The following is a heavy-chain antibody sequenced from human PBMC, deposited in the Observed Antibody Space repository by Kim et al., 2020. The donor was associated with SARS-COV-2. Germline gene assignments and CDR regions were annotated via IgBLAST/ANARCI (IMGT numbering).Heavy chain of an antibody. V-gene: IGHV3-21*01. CDR2: ISPTGTYT. D-gene: IGHD2-21*01. J-gene: IGHJ6*02. CDR1: GFTFGSYA. Sequence: GGSLRLSCTSSGFTFGSYALNWVRQAPGRGLEWVASISPTGTYTYFVDSLRGRFTISRDNAENDLYLQMTGLRGDVTAVYFCARDRAAAPAVIVGPYYYGKDVWGLATPLTVSS. CDR3: ARDRAAAPAVIVGPYYYGKDV.